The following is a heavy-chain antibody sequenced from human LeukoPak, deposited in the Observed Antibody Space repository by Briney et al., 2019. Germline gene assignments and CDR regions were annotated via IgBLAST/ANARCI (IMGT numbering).Heavy chain of an antibody. CDR2: INPNSGGT. CDR1: GYTFTDYY. V-gene: IGHV1-2*02. D-gene: IGHD1-1*01. J-gene: IGHJ4*02. Sequence: ASVRVSCKASGYTFTDYYMHWVRQAPGQGLEWMGWINPNSGGTNYAQKFQGRVTMTRDTSISTAYMELSRLRSDDTAVYYCARDRTFFDYWGQGTLVTVSS. CDR3: ARDRTFFDY.